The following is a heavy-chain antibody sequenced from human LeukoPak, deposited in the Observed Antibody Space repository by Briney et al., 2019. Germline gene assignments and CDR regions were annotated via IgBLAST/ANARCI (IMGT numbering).Heavy chain of an antibody. D-gene: IGHD3-3*01. CDR3: ARGNAYYDFWSGYYTSAEYFQH. V-gene: IGHV4-34*01. Sequence: SETLPLTCAVYGGSFSGYYWSWIRQPPGKGLEWIGEINHSGSTNYNPSLKSRVTISVDTSKNQFSLKLSSVTAADTAVYYCARGNAYYDFWSGYYTSAEYFQHWGQGTLVTVSS. CDR1: GGSFSGYY. CDR2: INHSGST. J-gene: IGHJ1*01.